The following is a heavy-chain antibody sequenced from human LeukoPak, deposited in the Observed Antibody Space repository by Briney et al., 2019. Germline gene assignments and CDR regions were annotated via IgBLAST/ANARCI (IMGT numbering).Heavy chain of an antibody. V-gene: IGHV3-7*01. CDR1: GFTFSRYW. CDR3: ARGGARSSSYYYYGMDV. Sequence: PGGSLRLSCAASGFTFSRYWMSWVRQAPRKGLEWVANIKQDGSETYYMDSVKGRFTISRDNAKNSLYLQMNSLRAEDTAVFYCARGGARSSSYYYYGMDVWGLGTTVTVSS. J-gene: IGHJ6*02. D-gene: IGHD6-13*01. CDR2: IKQDGSET.